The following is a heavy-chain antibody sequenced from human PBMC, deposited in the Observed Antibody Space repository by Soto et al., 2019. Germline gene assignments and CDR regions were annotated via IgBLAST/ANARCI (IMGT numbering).Heavy chain of an antibody. J-gene: IGHJ3*02. D-gene: IGHD6-13*01. CDR2: MNPNSGNT. Sequence: ASVKVCCKASGYTFTSYDINWARQSTGQGLEWMGWMNPNSGNTGYAQKFQGRVTMTRNTSISTAYMELSSLRSEDTAVYYCARADSSSWDAFDIWGQGTMVTVSS. CDR1: GYTFTSYD. CDR3: ARADSSSWDAFDI. V-gene: IGHV1-8*01.